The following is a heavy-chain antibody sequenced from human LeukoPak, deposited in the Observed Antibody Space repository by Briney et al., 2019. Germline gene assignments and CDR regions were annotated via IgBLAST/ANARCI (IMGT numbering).Heavy chain of an antibody. V-gene: IGHV4-34*01. CDR3: ARGRIYYGSGPLLY. Sequence: SETLSLTCAVYGGSFTGYSWRWIRQSPTKGLEWIGELNHNGNTYYNPSLKSRVIISVDTSKNQFSLNLTSVTAADTAVYYCARGRIYYGSGPLLYWGQGSLVTVSS. CDR1: GGSFTGYS. J-gene: IGHJ4*02. CDR2: LNHNGNT. D-gene: IGHD3-10*01.